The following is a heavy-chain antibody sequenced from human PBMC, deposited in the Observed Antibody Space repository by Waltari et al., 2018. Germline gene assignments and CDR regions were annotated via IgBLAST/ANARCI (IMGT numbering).Heavy chain of an antibody. D-gene: IGHD2-15*01. CDR2: ISYEGINK. J-gene: IGHJ4*02. CDR1: GFTFSSYA. CDR3: AREDYCSGGSCDAFDFDY. Sequence: QVQLVESGGGVVQPGRSLRLSCAASGFTFSSYAMPWVRQAPGKGLEWVAVISYEGINKYYADSVKGRFTISRDNSKNTLYLQMNSLRAEDTAVYYCAREDYCSGGSCDAFDFDYWGQGTLVTVSS. V-gene: IGHV3-30-3*01.